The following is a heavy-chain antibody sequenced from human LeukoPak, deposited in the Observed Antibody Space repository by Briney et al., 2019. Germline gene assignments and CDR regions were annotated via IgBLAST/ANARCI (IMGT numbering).Heavy chain of an antibody. CDR1: DYYISSGHY. CDR2: IYYSGST. D-gene: IGHD3-22*01. CDR3: ARHTDSSGSWSPFGY. Sequence: SETLSLTCTVSDYYISSGHYWGWIRQPPGKGLEWIGYIYYSGSTNYNPSLKSRVTISVDTSKNQFSLKLSSVTAADTAVYYCARHTDSSGSWSPFGYWGQGTLVTVSS. J-gene: IGHJ4*02. V-gene: IGHV4-38-2*02.